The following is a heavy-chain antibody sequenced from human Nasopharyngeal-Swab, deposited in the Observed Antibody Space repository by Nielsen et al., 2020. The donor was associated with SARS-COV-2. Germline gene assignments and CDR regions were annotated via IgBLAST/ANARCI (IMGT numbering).Heavy chain of an antibody. CDR1: GGSISSGSYY. CDR3: ARSWGGGYSFSFDY. CDR2: IYTSGST. Sequence: SETLSLTCTVSGGSISSGSYYWSWIRQPAGKGLEWIGRIYTSGSTNYNPSLKSRVTISVDTSKNQFSLKLSSVTAADTAVYYCARSWGGGYSFSFDYWGQGTLVTVSS. V-gene: IGHV4-61*02. J-gene: IGHJ4*02. D-gene: IGHD2-15*01.